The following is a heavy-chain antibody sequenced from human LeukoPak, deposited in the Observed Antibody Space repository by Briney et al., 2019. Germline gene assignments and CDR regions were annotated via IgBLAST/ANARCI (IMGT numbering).Heavy chain of an antibody. CDR2: INHSGST. D-gene: IGHD2-15*01. CDR3: ARHRSVVVGPPDYYYYYMDV. J-gene: IGHJ6*03. Sequence: SETLSLTCAVYGGSFSGYYWSWIRQPPGKGLEWIGEINHSGSTNYNPSLKSRVTISVDTSKNQFSLKLSSVTAADTAVYYCARHRSVVVGPPDYYYYYMDVWGKGTTVTISS. V-gene: IGHV4-34*01. CDR1: GGSFSGYY.